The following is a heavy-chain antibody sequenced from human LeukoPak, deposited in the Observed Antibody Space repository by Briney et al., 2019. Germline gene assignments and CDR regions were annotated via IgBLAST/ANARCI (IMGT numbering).Heavy chain of an antibody. CDR2: INPNSGGT. D-gene: IGHD6-13*01. Sequence: ASVKVSCKASGYTFTGYYMHWVRQAPGQGLEWMGWINPNSGGTNYAQKFQGRVTMTRDTSISTAYMEPSRLRSDDTAVYYCARDRIAAAAEYGMDVWGQGTTVTVSS. V-gene: IGHV1-2*02. CDR1: GYTFTGYY. CDR3: ARDRIAAAAEYGMDV. J-gene: IGHJ6*02.